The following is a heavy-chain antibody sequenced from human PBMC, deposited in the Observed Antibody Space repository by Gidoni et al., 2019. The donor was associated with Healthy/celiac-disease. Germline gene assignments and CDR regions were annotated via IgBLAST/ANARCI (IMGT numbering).Heavy chain of an antibody. CDR2: IYYRGST. J-gene: IGHJ6*02. CDR1: GGSISSYY. V-gene: IGHV4-59*01. Sequence: QVQLQESGPGLVKPSETLSLTCTVSGGSISSYYWSWIRQPPGKGLEWIGYIYYRGSTNYNPSLKSRVTISVDTSKNQFSLKLSSVTAADTAVYYCARAIAAAGTGDYYYYGMDVWGQGTTVTVSS. CDR3: ARAIAAAGTGDYYYYGMDV. D-gene: IGHD6-13*01.